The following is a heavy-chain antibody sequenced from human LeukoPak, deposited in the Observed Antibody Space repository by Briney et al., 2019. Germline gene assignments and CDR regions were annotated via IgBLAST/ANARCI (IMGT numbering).Heavy chain of an antibody. CDR1: GYTFTGYY. CDR3: AAPGDNREYSSGWYDDAFDI. D-gene: IGHD6-19*01. J-gene: IGHJ3*02. V-gene: IGHV1-2*02. CDR2: INPNSGGT. Sequence: GASVKVSCKASGYTFTGYYMHWVRQAPGQGLEWMGWINPNSGGTNYAQKFQGRVTMTRDTSISTAYMELSRLRSDDTAVYYCAAPGDNREYSSGWYDDAFDIWGQGTMVTVSS.